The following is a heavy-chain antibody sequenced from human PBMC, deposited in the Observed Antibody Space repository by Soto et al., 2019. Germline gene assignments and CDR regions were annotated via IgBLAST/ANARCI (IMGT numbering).Heavy chain of an antibody. J-gene: IGHJ5*02. CDR1: GGTFSSYA. CDR2: IIPIFGTA. V-gene: IGHV1-69*13. D-gene: IGHD2-15*01. CDR3: ARAELNLGYCSGGSCYVFWFDP. Sequence: SVKVSCKASGGTFSSYAISWVRQAPGQGLEWMGGIIPIFGTANYAQKFQGRVTITADESTSTAYMELSSLRSEDTAVYYCARAELNLGYCSGGSCYVFWFDPWGQGTLVTVSS.